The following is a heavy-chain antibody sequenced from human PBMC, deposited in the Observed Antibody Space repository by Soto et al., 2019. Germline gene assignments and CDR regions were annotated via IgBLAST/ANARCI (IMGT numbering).Heavy chain of an antibody. Sequence: SVQVSCKASGGTFSSYAISWVRQAPGQGLEWMGGIIPIFGTANYAQKFQGRVTITADKSTSTAYMELSSLRSEDTAVYYCARVGRLAPAPRAYSGGFGDWGQGTPVTLAS. CDR3: ARVGRLAPAPRAYSGGFGD. CDR2: IIPIFGTA. J-gene: IGHJ4*02. V-gene: IGHV1-69*06. D-gene: IGHD2-21*01. CDR1: GGTFSSYA.